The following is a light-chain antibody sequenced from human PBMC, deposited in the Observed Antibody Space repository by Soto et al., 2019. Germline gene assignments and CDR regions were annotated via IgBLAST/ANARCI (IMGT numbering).Light chain of an antibody. CDR3: RMSTSPPQP. Sequence: IQMNQSPSSLSAYVGDRVTITCRASQGISNYLAWYQQKPGKVPKLLIYAASTLQSGVPSRFSGSGSGTDFTLTISSRQPEDVASYYWRMSTSPPQPFAQGTKVDIK. CDR1: QGISNY. V-gene: IGKV1-27*01. J-gene: IGKJ1*01. CDR2: AAS.